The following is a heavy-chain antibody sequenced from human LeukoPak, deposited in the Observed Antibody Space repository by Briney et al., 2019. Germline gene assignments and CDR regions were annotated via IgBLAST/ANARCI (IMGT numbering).Heavy chain of an antibody. Sequence: GGSLRLSCAASGFTFSSYAMHWVRQAPGKGLEWVAVISYDGSNKYYADSVKGRFTISRDNAKNSLYLQMNSLRAEDTAIYYCTRDSPPDYWGQGTLVTVSS. CDR2: ISYDGSNK. V-gene: IGHV3-30*04. CDR3: TRDSPPDY. CDR1: GFTFSSYA. J-gene: IGHJ4*02.